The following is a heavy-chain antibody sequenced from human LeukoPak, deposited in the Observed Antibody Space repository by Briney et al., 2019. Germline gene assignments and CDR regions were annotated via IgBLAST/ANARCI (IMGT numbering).Heavy chain of an antibody. Sequence: PGGSLRLSCAASGFTFSNHAMSWVRQAPGKGLEWVSAISGSGGSTYYADSVKGRFTISRDNSKNTLYLQMNSLRAEDTAVYYCAKYPEGQRSYWYFDLWGRGTLVTVSS. V-gene: IGHV3-23*01. CDR1: GFTFSNHA. D-gene: IGHD1-14*01. J-gene: IGHJ2*01. CDR2: ISGSGGST. CDR3: AKYPEGQRSYWYFDL.